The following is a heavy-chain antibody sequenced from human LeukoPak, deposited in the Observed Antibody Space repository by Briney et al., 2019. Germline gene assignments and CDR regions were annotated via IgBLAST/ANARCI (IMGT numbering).Heavy chain of an antibody. CDR3: ARDRGHGTFDY. Sequence: SETLSLTCAVSGGSISSGGYSWSWIRQPPGKGLEWIGYIYHSGSTYYNPSLKGRVTISVDRSKNQFSLKLSSVTAADTAVYYCARDRGHGTFDYWGQGTLVTVSS. CDR2: IYHSGST. V-gene: IGHV4-30-2*01. CDR1: GGSISSGGYS. D-gene: IGHD3-10*01. J-gene: IGHJ4*02.